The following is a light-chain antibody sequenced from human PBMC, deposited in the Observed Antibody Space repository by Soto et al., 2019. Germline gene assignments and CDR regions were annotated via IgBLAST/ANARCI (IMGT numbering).Light chain of an antibody. Sequence: QSALTQPASVSGSTGQSITISCTGTSSDVGGYNYVSWYQQHPGKAPKLMIYEVSTRPSGVSNRFSGSKSGNTASLTISGLQAEDEADYYCSSYTSSSIDYVFGTGTKVTVL. J-gene: IGLJ1*01. CDR3: SSYTSSSIDYV. V-gene: IGLV2-14*01. CDR1: SSDVGGYNY. CDR2: EVS.